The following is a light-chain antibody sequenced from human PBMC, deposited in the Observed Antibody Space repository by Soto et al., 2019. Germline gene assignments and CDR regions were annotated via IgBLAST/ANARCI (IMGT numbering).Light chain of an antibody. V-gene: IGKV1-5*03. CDR2: KAS. J-gene: IGKJ1*01. Sequence: DIQMTQSPSTLSASVGDRVTITCRASQTISSWLAWYQAKPGKAPKLLIYKASNLGSGVPSRFSGSRYGTEFTLTISSLHPDDFAIYYCQHYNTYWTFGQGTKVEIK. CDR1: QTISSW. CDR3: QHYNTYWT.